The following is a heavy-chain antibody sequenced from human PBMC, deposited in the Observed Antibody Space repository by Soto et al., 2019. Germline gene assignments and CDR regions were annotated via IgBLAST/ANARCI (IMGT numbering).Heavy chain of an antibody. J-gene: IGHJ5*02. V-gene: IGHV1-69*13. D-gene: IGHD7-27*01. CDR3: APYRWGSPNWFDP. CDR1: GGTFSSYA. Sequence: SVKVSCKASGGTFSSYAISWVRQAPGQGLEWMGGIIPIFGTANYAQKFQGRVTITADESTSTAYMELSSLRSEDTAVYYCAPYRWGSPNWFDPWGQGTLVTVSS. CDR2: IIPIFGTA.